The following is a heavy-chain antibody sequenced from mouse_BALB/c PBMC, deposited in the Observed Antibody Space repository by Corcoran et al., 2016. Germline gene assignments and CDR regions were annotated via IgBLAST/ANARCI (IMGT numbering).Heavy chain of an antibody. Sequence: VQLVESGGGVVQPGRSLRLSCAASGFTFSSYGMHWVRQAPGKGLEWVAVISYDGSNKYYADSVKGRFTISRDNSKNTLYLQMNSLRAEDTAVYYCAKGGGGYPFDYWGQGTLVTVSS. J-gene: IGHJ4*01. V-gene: IGHV5-17*01. CDR3: AKGGGGYPFDY. D-gene: IGHD2-2*01. CDR2: ISYDGSNK. CDR1: GFTFSSYG.